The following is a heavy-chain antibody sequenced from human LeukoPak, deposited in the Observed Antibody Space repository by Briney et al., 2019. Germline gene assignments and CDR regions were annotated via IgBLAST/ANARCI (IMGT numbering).Heavy chain of an antibody. V-gene: IGHV1-69*04. Sequence: SVKVSCKAPGDTFGSYAISWVRQAHGQGLEWMGRTIPILGIAKYAQKFQGRLTITADTSTSTAYMQLTNLRSDDTAVYYCASQFLLPFDHWGRGTLVTVSS. CDR2: TIPILGIA. D-gene: IGHD3-22*01. J-gene: IGHJ5*02. CDR1: GDTFGSYA. CDR3: ASQFLLPFDH.